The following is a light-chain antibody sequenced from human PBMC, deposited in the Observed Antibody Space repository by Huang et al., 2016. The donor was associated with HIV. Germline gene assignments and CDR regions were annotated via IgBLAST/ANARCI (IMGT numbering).Light chain of an antibody. CDR2: EAT. V-gene: IGKV3-15*01. CDR3: QQYNNWPPVT. Sequence: DIVMTQSPATLSVSPGERATLSCRASRSVTSKLAWYQQKPGQAPRLLIYEATTRATGIPARLSGSGSGTEFTLTISSLQYEDFAVYYCQQYNNWPPVTFGGGTKVEIK. CDR1: RSVTSK. J-gene: IGKJ4*01.